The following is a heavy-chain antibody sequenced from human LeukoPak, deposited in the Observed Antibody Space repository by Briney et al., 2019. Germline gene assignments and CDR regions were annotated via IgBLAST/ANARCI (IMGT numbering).Heavy chain of an antibody. CDR1: GGSISSGSYY. D-gene: IGHD2-2*01. Sequence: PSETLSLTCTVSGGSISSGSYYWSWIRQPAGKGLEWIGRIYTSGSTNYNPSLKSRVTISVDTSKNQFSLKLSSVTAADTAVYYCAREPIVVVPAALWGIWGQGTLVTVSS. J-gene: IGHJ4*02. CDR3: AREPIVVVPAALWGI. CDR2: IYTSGST. V-gene: IGHV4-61*02.